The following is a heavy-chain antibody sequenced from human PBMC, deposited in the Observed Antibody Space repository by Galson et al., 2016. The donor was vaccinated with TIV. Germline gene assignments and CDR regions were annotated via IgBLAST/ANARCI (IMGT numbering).Heavy chain of an antibody. CDR1: GYPFTNYD. D-gene: IGHD7-27*01. V-gene: IGHV1-8*01. CDR2: MHPDSGHT. Sequence: SVKVSCKASGYPFTNYDINWVRQTAGQGLEWLGWMHPDSGHTGYAQKFQGRVSMTRDTSISTAYMELRSLISEDTAVYYCARNVAQTGDFGDWGQGTLVTVSS. CDR3: ARNVAQTGDFGD. J-gene: IGHJ4*02.